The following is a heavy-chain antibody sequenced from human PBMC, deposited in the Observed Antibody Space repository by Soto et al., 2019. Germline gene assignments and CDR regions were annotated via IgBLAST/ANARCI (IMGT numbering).Heavy chain of an antibody. D-gene: IGHD6-19*01. Sequence: GGSLRLSCAASGFTFSSYGMHWVRQAPGKGLEWVAVIWYDGSNKYYADSVKGRFTISRDNSKNTLYLQMNSLRAEDTAVYYCAKDSSGWPYYYYGRDVWGQGTTVTVSS. V-gene: IGHV3-30*02. CDR3: AKDSSGWPYYYYGRDV. CDR1: GFTFSSYG. CDR2: IWYDGSNK. J-gene: IGHJ6*02.